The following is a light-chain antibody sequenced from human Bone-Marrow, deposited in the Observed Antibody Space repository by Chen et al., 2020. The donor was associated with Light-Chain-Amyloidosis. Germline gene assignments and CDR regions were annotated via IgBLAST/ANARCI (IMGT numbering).Light chain of an antibody. V-gene: IGLV1-44*01. CDR2: SNN. J-gene: IGLJ2*01. CDR1: SSNIGSNT. CDR3: AAWDDSLNGPV. Sequence: QSVLTHPPSASGTPGQRVTITCSGSSSNIGSNTVNWYQQFPGTAPKLLNYSNNQRPSGVPDRFSGSKSGTSASLAISGLQSEDEADYYCAAWDDSLNGPVFGGGTKLTVL.